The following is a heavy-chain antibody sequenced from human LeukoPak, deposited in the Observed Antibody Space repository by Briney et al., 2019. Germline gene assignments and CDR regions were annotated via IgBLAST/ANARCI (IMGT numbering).Heavy chain of an antibody. CDR2: ISGYSGKT. V-gene: IGHV1-18*01. D-gene: IGHD3-10*01. J-gene: IGHJ4*02. CDR1: GYTFTNYG. CDR3: ARDTGTVGPASGIN. Sequence: GASVKVSCKASGYTFTNYGVSWVRQAPGQGLKWMGWISGYSGKTNYAQKFQGRVTMTTDTSTSTAYMELRSLGSDDTAVYYCARDTGTVGPASGINWGQGTLVTVSS.